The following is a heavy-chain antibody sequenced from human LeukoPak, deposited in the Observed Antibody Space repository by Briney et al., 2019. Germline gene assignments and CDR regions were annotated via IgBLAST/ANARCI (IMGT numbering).Heavy chain of an antibody. CDR2: ITSKGGST. Sequence: GGSLRLSCAASGFTFSSYAMHWVRQAPGKGLEYVSAITSKGGSTYYADSVKGRFTISRGNSKNTLYLQMSSLKRDDTAAYHCVKGTEYYYYGMDVWGQGATVTVSS. D-gene: IGHD1-14*01. V-gene: IGHV3-64D*06. CDR3: VKGTEYYYYGMDV. CDR1: GFTFSSYA. J-gene: IGHJ6*02.